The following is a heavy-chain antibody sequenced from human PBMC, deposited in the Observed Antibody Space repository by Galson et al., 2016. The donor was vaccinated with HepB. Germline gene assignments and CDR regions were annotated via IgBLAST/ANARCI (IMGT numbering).Heavy chain of an antibody. CDR3: TRVRFSTSAGYYFDY. CDR1: GYTFTTYN. D-gene: IGHD6-13*01. J-gene: IGHJ4*02. CDR2: IDPDNDNR. Sequence: SVKVSCKASGYTFTTYNIHWLRQAPGQSLEWMGLIDPDNDNRRYSQRFQGRLTITRDTSASTTNMELSSLTSEDMALDYCTRVRFSTSAGYYFDYWGQGTLVTVSS. V-gene: IGHV1-3*01.